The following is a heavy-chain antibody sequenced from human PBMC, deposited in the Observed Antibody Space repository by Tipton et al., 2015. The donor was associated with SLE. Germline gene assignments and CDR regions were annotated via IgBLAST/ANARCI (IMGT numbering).Heavy chain of an antibody. J-gene: IGHJ3*02. CDR3: ARLNDDGARDAFVI. CDR2: IYYVGTT. CDR1: GASISSSLYY. V-gene: IGHV4-39*07. D-gene: IGHD1-1*01. Sequence: SLTCTVSGASISSSLYYWAWIRQAPGRGLEWMGSIYYVGTTFYKPSLKGRITMSLDKSKNQFSLQLTSGTAADTAVYYCARLNDDGARDAFVIWGQGTMVTVSS.